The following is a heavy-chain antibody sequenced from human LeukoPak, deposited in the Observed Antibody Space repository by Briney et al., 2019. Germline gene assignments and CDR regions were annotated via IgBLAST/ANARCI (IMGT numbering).Heavy chain of an antibody. CDR1: GFTFSDYY. CDR2: ISSSGSTI. CDR3: AREPLVRGVYFDY. V-gene: IGHV3-11*01. Sequence: GGSLRRSCAASGFTFSDYYMSWIRQAPGKGLEWVSYISSSGSTIYYADSVKGRFTTSRDNAKNSLYLQMNSLRAEDTAVYYCAREPLVRGVYFDYWGQGTLVTVSS. D-gene: IGHD3-10*01. J-gene: IGHJ4*02.